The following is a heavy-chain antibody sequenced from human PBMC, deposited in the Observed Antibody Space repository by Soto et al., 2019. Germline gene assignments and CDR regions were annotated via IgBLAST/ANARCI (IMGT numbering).Heavy chain of an antibody. CDR1: GGTFSSYA. CDR2: IIPIFGTA. V-gene: IGHV1-69*13. CDR3: ARDYYDSSGYSPLQFDY. Sequence: SVKVSCKASGGTFSSYAISWVRQAPGQGLEWMGGIIPIFGTANYAQKFQGRATITADESTSTAYMELSSLRSEDTAVYYCARDYYDSSGYSPLQFDYWGQGTLVTVSS. D-gene: IGHD3-22*01. J-gene: IGHJ4*02.